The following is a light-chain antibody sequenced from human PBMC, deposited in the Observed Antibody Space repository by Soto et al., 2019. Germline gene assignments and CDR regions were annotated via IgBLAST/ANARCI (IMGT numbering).Light chain of an antibody. CDR2: GAS. CDR3: QQYENWPPIT. V-gene: IGKV3-15*01. Sequence: EIVMTQSPGTLSVSPGERATLSCRASQSISSSLAWYQLKPGQAPRLLIYGASTRATGVPSRFSGSGSGTEFTLTISSLQSKDFAVYYCQQYENWPPITFGGGTKVEIK. J-gene: IGKJ4*01. CDR1: QSISSS.